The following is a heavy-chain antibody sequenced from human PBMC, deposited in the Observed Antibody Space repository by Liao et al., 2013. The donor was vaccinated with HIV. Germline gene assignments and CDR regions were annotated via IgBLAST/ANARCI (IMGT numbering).Heavy chain of an antibody. CDR1: GASISGDSYY. Sequence: QLQLQESGPGLVKPSETLSLTCTVSGASISGDSYYWGWIRQPPGKGLEWIGEIHHSGSTNYNPSLKSRVTISVDTSKKQFSLKLSSVTAADTAVYYCARDTFYGSETYQWYFDPWGQGTLVTVSS. CDR2: IHHSGST. V-gene: IGHV4-39*07. CDR3: ARDTFYGSETYQWYFDP. D-gene: IGHD3-10*01. J-gene: IGHJ5*02.